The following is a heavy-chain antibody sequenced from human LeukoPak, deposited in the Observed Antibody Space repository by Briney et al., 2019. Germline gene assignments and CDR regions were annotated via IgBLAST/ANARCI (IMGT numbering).Heavy chain of an antibody. V-gene: IGHV4-59*13. Sequence: SETLSLTCTVSGGSISSYYWSWIRQPPGKGLKWIGIIYYSGSTNYNPSLKSRVTISVDTSKNQFSLKLSSVTAADTAVYYCARDIGSYCSGGSCYSGFDYWGQGTLVTVSS. CDR2: IYYSGST. CDR1: GGSISSYY. J-gene: IGHJ4*02. CDR3: ARDIGSYCSGGSCYSGFDY. D-gene: IGHD2-15*01.